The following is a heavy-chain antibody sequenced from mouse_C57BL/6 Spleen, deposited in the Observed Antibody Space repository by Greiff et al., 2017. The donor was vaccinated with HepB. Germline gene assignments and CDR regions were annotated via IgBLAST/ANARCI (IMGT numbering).Heavy chain of an antibody. CDR3: ARTGYYGSSPYWYFDV. D-gene: IGHD1-1*01. CDR1: GYTFTSYW. CDR2: IDPNSGGT. J-gene: IGHJ1*03. V-gene: IGHV1-72*01. Sequence: QVQLQQPGAELVKPGASVKLSCKASGYTFTSYWMHWVKQRPGRGLEWIGRIDPNSGGTKYNEKFKSKATLTVDKPSSTAYMQLSSLTSEDSAFYYCARTGYYGSSPYWYFDVWGTGTTVTVSS.